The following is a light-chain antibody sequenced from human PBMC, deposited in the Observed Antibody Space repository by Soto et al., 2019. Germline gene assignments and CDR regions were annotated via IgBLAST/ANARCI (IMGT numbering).Light chain of an antibody. CDR1: QSISSW. J-gene: IGKJ1*01. CDR3: QQYNRYSPT. Sequence: DIQMTQSPSTLSASVGDRGTITCRASQSISSWLAWYQQKPGKAPKLLIYKASGLESGVPSRFSGSGSGPEFTLTISSLQPHVFATYYCQQYNRYSPTFGQGTKV. CDR2: KAS. V-gene: IGKV1-5*03.